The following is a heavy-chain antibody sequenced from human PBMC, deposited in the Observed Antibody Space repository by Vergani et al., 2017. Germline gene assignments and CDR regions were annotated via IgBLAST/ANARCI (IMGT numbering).Heavy chain of an antibody. V-gene: IGHV3-23*01. CDR1: GFTFDTYT. CDR2: ISSGGSDI. Sequence: EVQLLESGGGLVQPGGSRRLSCAGAGFTFDTYTMAYVRQAPGKGLEWVATISSGGSDIFYADSVKGRFTISRDNSKNTLFLQMNSLKDEDTAVYYCTTAWGLYYLHGEYCQYWGRGTLVSVSS. J-gene: IGHJ1*01. CDR3: TTAWGLYYLHGEYCQY. D-gene: IGHD3-10*01.